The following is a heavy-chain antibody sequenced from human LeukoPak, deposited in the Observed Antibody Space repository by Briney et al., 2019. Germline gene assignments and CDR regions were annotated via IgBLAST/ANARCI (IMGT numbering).Heavy chain of an antibody. V-gene: IGHV4-34*01. J-gene: IGHJ5*02. CDR2: INHSGST. CDR1: GGSFSGYY. CDR3: ARDIVVVPAAKFDP. Sequence: PSETLSLTCAVYGGSFSGYYWSWIRQPPGKGLEWIGEINHSGSTNYNPSLKSRVTISVDTSKNQFPLKLSSVTAADTAVYYCARDIVVVPAAKFDPWGQGTLVTVSS. D-gene: IGHD2-2*01.